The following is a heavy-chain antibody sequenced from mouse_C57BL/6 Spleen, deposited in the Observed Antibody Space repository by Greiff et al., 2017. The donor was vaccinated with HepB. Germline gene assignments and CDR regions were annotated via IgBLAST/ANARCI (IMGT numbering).Heavy chain of an antibody. D-gene: IGHD2-1*01. CDR1: GFTFSSYA. Sequence: DVHLVESGGGLVKPGGSLKLSCAASGFTFSSYAMSWVRQTPEKRLEWVATISDGGSYTYYPDNVKGRFTISRDNAKNNLYLQMSHLKSEDTAMYYCAREGIYYGKGGFAYWGQGTLVTVSA. V-gene: IGHV5-4*01. CDR3: AREGIYYGKGGFAY. J-gene: IGHJ3*01. CDR2: ISDGGSYT.